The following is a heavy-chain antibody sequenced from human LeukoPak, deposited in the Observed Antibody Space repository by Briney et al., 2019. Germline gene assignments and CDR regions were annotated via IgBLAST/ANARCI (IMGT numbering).Heavy chain of an antibody. Sequence: PGGSLRLSCAASGIIFSSYDMHWVRQAPGKGLEWVAIIWFDGSAKYYGDSVKGRFTISRDNSKNTLYLQMNSLRVEDTAVYYCARDLNREDFDYWGQGTLVAVSS. CDR3: ARDLNREDFDY. V-gene: IGHV3-33*01. CDR1: GIIFSSYD. CDR2: IWFDGSAK. J-gene: IGHJ4*02. D-gene: IGHD1-14*01.